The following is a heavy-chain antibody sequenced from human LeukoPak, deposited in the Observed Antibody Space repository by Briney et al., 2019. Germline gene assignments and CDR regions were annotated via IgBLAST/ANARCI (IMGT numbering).Heavy chain of an antibody. J-gene: IGHJ3*02. CDR2: IRADGSEK. CDR3: ARCGNGIFLDI. V-gene: IGHV3-7*03. CDR1: GFTFSGYW. D-gene: IGHD2-15*01. Sequence: GGSLRLSCAASGFTFSGYWMSWVRQARGKGLEWVANIRADGSEKYSVDSVKGRFTISRDNAKNSLYLQMNSLRAEDTAVYYCARCGNGIFLDIWGQGTMVTVSS.